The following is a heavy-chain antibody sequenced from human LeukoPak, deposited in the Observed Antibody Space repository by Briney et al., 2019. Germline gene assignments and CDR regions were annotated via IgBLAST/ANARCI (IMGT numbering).Heavy chain of an antibody. J-gene: IGHJ4*02. CDR2: IYHSGST. CDR3: ASLGELFSH. CDR1: GGSISSYY. Sequence: SETLSLTCTVSGGSISSYYWSWVRQPPGKGLEWIGEIYHSGSTNYNPSLKGRVTISVDKSKNQFSLKLSSVTAADTAVYYCASLGELFSHWGQGTLVTVSS. V-gene: IGHV4-59*12. D-gene: IGHD3-10*01.